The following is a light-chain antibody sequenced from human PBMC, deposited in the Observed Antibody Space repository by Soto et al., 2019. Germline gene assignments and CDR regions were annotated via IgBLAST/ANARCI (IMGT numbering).Light chain of an antibody. CDR3: SSYTSSSPLV. J-gene: IGLJ2*01. CDR1: SSDVGGYNY. CDR2: DVS. V-gene: IGLV2-14*01. Sequence: QSALTQPASVSGSPGQSITISCTGTSSDVGGYNYVSWYQQHPGKAPNLMIYDVSNRPSGVSNRFSGSKSGNTASLTISGLQAEDEADYYCSSYTSSSPLVFGGGTKVTVL.